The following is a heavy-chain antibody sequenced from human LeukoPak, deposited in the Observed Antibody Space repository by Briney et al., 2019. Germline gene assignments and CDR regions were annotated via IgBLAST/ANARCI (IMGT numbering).Heavy chain of an antibody. Sequence: GGSLRLSCAASGFTFSSYSMNWVRQAPGKGLEWVSSISSSSSYIYYADSVKGRFTISRGNAKNSLYPQMNSLRAEDTAVYYCASNLGFGELSPDYWGQGTLVTVSS. J-gene: IGHJ4*02. CDR2: ISSSSSYI. D-gene: IGHD3-10*01. CDR1: GFTFSSYS. V-gene: IGHV3-21*01. CDR3: ASNLGFGELSPDY.